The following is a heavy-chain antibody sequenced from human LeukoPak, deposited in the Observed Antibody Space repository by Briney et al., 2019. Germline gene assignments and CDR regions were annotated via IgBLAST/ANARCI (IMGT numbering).Heavy chain of an antibody. V-gene: IGHV4-34*01. J-gene: IGHJ6*02. CDR3: ARGPGGTISGVYGMDV. Sequence: PGGSLRLSCAASGFTFSSYWMSWVRQAPGKGLEWIGEINHSGSTNFKSSLKSRVTVSVDTSKNQFSLKVTSVTAADTAVYYCARGPGGTISGVYGMDVWGQGTTVTVSS. CDR1: GFTFSSYW. CDR2: INHSGST. D-gene: IGHD3-3*01.